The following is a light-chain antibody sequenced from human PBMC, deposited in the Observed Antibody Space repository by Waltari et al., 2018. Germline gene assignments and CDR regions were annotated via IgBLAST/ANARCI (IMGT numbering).Light chain of an antibody. CDR3: FSYAGSNTFV. CDR2: EVN. V-gene: IGLV2-8*01. Sequence: QSALTQPPSASGSPGQSVTISCTGTSSDVGAYKYVPWYQQHPGKAPKFMIYEVNKRPSGVPDRFSGSKSGNTASLTISGLQAEDEADYYCFSYAGSNTFVFGTGTEVTVL. J-gene: IGLJ1*01. CDR1: SSDVGAYKY.